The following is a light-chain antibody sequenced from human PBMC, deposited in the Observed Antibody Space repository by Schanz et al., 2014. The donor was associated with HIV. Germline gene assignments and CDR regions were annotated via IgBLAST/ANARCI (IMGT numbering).Light chain of an antibody. CDR1: QDISIS. CDR2: ASS. CDR3: QQSYSATPYT. V-gene: IGKV1-39*01. J-gene: IGKJ2*01. Sequence: DIQMTQSPSSLSASVGDRVTITCRASQDISISLNWYQQKPGKAPQLLIYASSLLHTGVPSRFSGSGSVTQFTLTITGLQFEDFATYYCQQSYSATPYTFGQGTKVEIK.